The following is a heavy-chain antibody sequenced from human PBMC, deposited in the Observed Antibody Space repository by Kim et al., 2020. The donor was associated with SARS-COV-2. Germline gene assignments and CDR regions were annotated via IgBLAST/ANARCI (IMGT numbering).Heavy chain of an antibody. Sequence: SVKGRFTNSRDNAKNSLYLQMNSLRDEDTAVYYCARVPDTSGYDYNWFDPWGQGTLVTVSS. V-gene: IGHV3-48*02. J-gene: IGHJ5*02. CDR3: ARVPDTSGYDYNWFDP. D-gene: IGHD5-12*01.